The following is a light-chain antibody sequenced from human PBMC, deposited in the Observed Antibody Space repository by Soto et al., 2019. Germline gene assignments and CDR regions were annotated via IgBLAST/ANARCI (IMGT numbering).Light chain of an antibody. Sequence: QSALTQPASVSGSPGQSITISCTGTSSDVGGYNYVSWYQQHPGKAPKLMIYEVSNRPSGVSNRFSGSKSGNTASLTISGLQAEDEADYYCGSYTSTTGNVFGTGTKVTVL. CDR3: GSYTSTTGNV. J-gene: IGLJ1*01. CDR2: EVS. CDR1: SSDVGGYNY. V-gene: IGLV2-14*01.